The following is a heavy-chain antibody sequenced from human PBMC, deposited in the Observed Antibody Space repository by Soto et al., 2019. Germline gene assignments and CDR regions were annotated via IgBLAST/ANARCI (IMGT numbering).Heavy chain of an antibody. V-gene: IGHV1-8*01. CDR1: GYTFSSYS. Sequence: QVQLVQSGAEVKEPGASVKVSCKASGYTFSSYSINWVRQAPGQGLEWLGWMKPHTGNTGYAQKFHGRITMTRDPSISTAYMELSSLRSDDTAIYYCARDYGGDSGWFDPWGQGTLVTVSS. J-gene: IGHJ5*02. CDR3: ARDYGGDSGWFDP. D-gene: IGHD2-21*02. CDR2: MKPHTGNT.